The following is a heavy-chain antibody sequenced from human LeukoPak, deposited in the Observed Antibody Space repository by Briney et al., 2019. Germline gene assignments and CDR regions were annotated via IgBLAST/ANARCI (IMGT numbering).Heavy chain of an antibody. Sequence: PSETLSLTCTVSGGSISGGSYYWSWIRQPPGKGLEWIGYIYYSGSTKYNLSLKSRVTISVDTSKNQLSLKLSSRTAADTPEYYCARGEYGLFDYWGQGTLVTVSS. CDR2: IYYSGST. CDR1: GGSISGGSYY. V-gene: IGHV4-61*01. J-gene: IGHJ4*02. D-gene: IGHD2/OR15-2a*01. CDR3: ARGEYGLFDY.